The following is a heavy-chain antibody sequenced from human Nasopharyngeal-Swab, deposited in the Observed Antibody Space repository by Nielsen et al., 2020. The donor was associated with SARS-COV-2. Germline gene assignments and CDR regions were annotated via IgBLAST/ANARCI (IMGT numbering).Heavy chain of an antibody. J-gene: IGHJ4*02. CDR1: GITFSNYD. V-gene: IGHV3-23*01. CDR2: ISGSGGST. CDR3: AKASVDYSGSGSYSDY. D-gene: IGHD3-10*01. Sequence: GESLKISCAASGITFSNYDMSWVRQAPGKGLEWVSAISGSGGSTYYADSVKGRFTLSRDNSKNTLYLQMNSLRVEDTAVYYCAKASVDYSGSGSYSDYWGQGTLVTVSS.